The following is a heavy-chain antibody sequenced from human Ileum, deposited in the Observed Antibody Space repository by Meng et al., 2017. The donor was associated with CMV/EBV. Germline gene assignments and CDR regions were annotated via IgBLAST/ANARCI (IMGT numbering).Heavy chain of an antibody. CDR2: IYSSGST. Sequence: GRLRARAPGLGNPSETRSPTCTVSGGSISNYYWNWIRQPAGKGLEWIGRIYSSGSTKYNPSLKSRVTMSVDTSQNQFSLKLNSVTAADTAVYYCARDREWGCTSSSCQTNWFDPWGQGTLVTVSS. D-gene: IGHD2-2*01. CDR3: ARDREWGCTSSSCQTNWFDP. CDR1: GGSISNYY. J-gene: IGHJ5*02. V-gene: IGHV4-4*07.